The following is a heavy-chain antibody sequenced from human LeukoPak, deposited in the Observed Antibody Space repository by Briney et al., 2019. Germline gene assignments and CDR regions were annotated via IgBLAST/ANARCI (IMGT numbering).Heavy chain of an antibody. CDR2: ISISGSTI. CDR1: GFTFGDYY. CDR3: ARYNWGSSWFDP. J-gene: IGHJ5*02. Sequence: GGSLRLSCAAAGFTFGDYYMSWIRQAPGKGLEWLSCISISGSTIYYADSVKGRLTIASDNAKNSLYLQMNSLRAEDTAVYSCARYNWGSSWFDPWGQGTLVTVSS. D-gene: IGHD7-27*01. V-gene: IGHV3-11*01.